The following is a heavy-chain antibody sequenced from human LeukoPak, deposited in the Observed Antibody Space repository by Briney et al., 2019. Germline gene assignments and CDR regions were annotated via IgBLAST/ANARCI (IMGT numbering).Heavy chain of an antibody. D-gene: IGHD6-13*01. CDR3: ARDTPGSYSSSWYVHDAFDI. CDR1: GGSISSGSYY. Sequence: TSQTLSLTCTVSGGSISSGSYYWSWIRQPAGKGLEGIGRVYSSGSTNYNPSLKSRVTISVYTSKNQFSLKLSSVPAADTAVYYCARDTPGSYSSSWYVHDAFDIWGQGTMVTVSS. J-gene: IGHJ3*02. V-gene: IGHV4-61*02. CDR2: VYSSGST.